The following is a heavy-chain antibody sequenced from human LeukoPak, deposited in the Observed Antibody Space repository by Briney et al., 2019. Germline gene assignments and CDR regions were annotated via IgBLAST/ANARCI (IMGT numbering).Heavy chain of an antibody. Sequence: PGGSLRLSCAASGFTFGSYSMNWVRQAPGKGLEWVSSISSSSSYIYYADSVKGRFTISRDNAKNSLYLQMNSLRGEDTAVYYCARDTRGESDYWGQGTLVTVSS. CDR2: ISSSSSYI. V-gene: IGHV3-21*01. J-gene: IGHJ4*02. CDR3: ARDTRGESDY. D-gene: IGHD2-2*01. CDR1: GFTFGSYS.